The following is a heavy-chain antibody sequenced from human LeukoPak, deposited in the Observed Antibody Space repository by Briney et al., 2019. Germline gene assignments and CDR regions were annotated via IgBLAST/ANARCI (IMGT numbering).Heavy chain of an antibody. Sequence: GGSLRLSCAASGFTFSSYWMSWVRQAPGKGLEWVSGINWNGGSTGYADSVKGRFTISRDNAKNSLYLQMNSLRAEDTALYYCARSMTTVTTGAFDIWGQGTMVTVSS. CDR2: INWNGGST. V-gene: IGHV3-20*04. CDR3: ARSMTTVTTGAFDI. D-gene: IGHD4-17*01. CDR1: GFTFSSYW. J-gene: IGHJ3*02.